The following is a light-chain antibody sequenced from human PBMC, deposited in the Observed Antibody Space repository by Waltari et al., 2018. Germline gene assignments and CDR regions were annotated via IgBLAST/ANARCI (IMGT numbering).Light chain of an antibody. CDR3: QQSYITRT. CDR1: QNIRTY. Sequence: DIQMTQSPSSLSPSVGDRVTITCLASQNIRTYLNWYQQKLGKSPKLLSYGVSSLQGGVPSRFSGSGSGTDFTLTISSLQPEDFATYYCQQSYITRTFGQGTKVEIK. CDR2: GVS. J-gene: IGKJ1*01. V-gene: IGKV1-39*01.